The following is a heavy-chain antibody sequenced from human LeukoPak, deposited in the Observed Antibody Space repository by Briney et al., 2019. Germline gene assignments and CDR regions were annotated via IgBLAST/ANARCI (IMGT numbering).Heavy chain of an antibody. D-gene: IGHD3-9*01. Sequence: GGSLRLSCAASGFTFSSYGMHWVRQAPGKGLEWVAVIWYDGSNKYYADSVKGRFTISRDNSKNTLYLQMNSLRAEDTAVYYCSREYFDWSRNYYYGMDVWGQGTTVTVSS. J-gene: IGHJ6*02. V-gene: IGHV3-33*01. CDR3: SREYFDWSRNYYYGMDV. CDR2: IWYDGSNK. CDR1: GFTFSSYG.